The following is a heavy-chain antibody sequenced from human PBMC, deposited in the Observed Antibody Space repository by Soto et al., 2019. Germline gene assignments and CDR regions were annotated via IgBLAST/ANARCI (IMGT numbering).Heavy chain of an antibody. J-gene: IGHJ4*03. D-gene: IGHD1-26*01. CDR1: GYSISIGYY. Sequence: PSETLSLTCAVSGYSISIGYYWVWIRQPPGKGLEWIGSMYHSGSTDYNPSLKSRITISVDTYKNQFSLKLRSATAAATAVYYCVRDYIGSSFDYRVQGTWVTISS. V-gene: IGHV4-38-2*02. CDR3: VRDYIGSSFDY. CDR2: MYHSGST.